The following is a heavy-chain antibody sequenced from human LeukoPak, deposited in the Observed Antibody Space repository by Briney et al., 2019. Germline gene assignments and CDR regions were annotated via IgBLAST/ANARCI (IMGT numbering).Heavy chain of an antibody. CDR3: AKDLSSGWYPYYFDF. CDR2: ISGSGAAT. CDR1: GFTFSNYA. V-gene: IGHV3-23*01. J-gene: IGHJ4*01. Sequence: GGSLRPSCAASGFTFSNYAMNWVRQAPGKGLEWVSAISGSGAATFNADSVKGRFTISRDNSKNTLYLQMNSLRAEDTAVYYCAKDLSSGWYPYYFDFWGRGTLVTVSS. D-gene: IGHD6-19*01.